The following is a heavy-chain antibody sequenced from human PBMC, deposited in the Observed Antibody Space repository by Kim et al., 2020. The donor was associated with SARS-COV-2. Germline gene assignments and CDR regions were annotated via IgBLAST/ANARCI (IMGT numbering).Heavy chain of an antibody. CDR2: IWHDGSQK. V-gene: IGHV3-33*08. J-gene: IGHJ6*01. D-gene: IGHD3-10*01. CDR1: GYIFGSYG. Sequence: GGSLRLSCAASGYIFGSYGIHWVRQAPGKGLEWVAVIWHDGSQKYYADSVKGRFTISRDNRKNTVYLEMNSLRAEDTAVYYCARGPRLGYFGSGNYYYGMPVGGRGTTLT. CDR3: ARGPRLGYFGSGNYYYGMPV.